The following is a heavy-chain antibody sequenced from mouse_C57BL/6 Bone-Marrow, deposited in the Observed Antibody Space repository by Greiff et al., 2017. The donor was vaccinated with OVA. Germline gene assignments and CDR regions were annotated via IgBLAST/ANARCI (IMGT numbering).Heavy chain of an antibody. CDR3: ARDYYGNPYAMDY. CDR2: INPSNGGT. Sequence: QVQLKQPGTELVKPGASVKLSCKASGYTFTSYWMHWVKQRPGQGLEWIGNINPSNGGTNYNQKFKSKATLTVDKSSSTAYMQLSSLTSEDSAVYYCARDYYGNPYAMDYWGQGTSVTVSS. J-gene: IGHJ4*01. D-gene: IGHD2-1*01. CDR1: GYTFTSYW. V-gene: IGHV1-53*01.